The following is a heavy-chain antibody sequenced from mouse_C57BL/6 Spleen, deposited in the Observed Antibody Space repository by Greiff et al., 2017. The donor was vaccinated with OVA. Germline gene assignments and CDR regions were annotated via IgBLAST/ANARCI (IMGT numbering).Heavy chain of an antibody. CDR2: IDPSDSYT. J-gene: IGHJ4*01. Sequence: QVQLQQSGAELVMPGASVKLSCKASGYTFTSYWMPWVKQRPGQGLEWIGEIDPSDSYTNYNQKFKGKSTLTVDKSSSTAYMQLSSLTSEDSAVYYCARSQDSSGYDYYAMDYWGQGTSVTVSS. V-gene: IGHV1-69*01. D-gene: IGHD3-2*02. CDR1: GYTFTSYW. CDR3: ARSQDSSGYDYYAMDY.